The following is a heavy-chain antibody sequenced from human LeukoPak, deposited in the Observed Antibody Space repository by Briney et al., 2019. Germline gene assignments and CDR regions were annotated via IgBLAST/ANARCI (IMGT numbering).Heavy chain of an antibody. CDR1: GFTFSSYA. CDR3: AKNVRVYYFDY. V-gene: IGHV3-23*01. J-gene: IGHJ4*02. Sequence: GASLRLSCAASGFTFSSYAMSWVRQAPGKGLEWVSAIRGSGGSTYYADSVKGRFTISRDNSKNTLYLQMNSLRAEDTAVYYCAKNVRVYYFDYWGQGTLVTVSS. CDR2: IRGSGGST. D-gene: IGHD1-1*01.